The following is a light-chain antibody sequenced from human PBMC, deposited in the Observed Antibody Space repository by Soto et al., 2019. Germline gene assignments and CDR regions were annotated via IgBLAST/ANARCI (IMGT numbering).Light chain of an antibody. CDR2: DVS. J-gene: IGLJ1*01. Sequence: QSVLTQPASVSGSPGQSITISCTGTSSDVGGYNYVSWYQHHPGKAPKLMIYDVSNRPSGVSNRFSGSKSGNTASLTISALQPEDEADYYCSSYTTSNTRQIVFGTGT. V-gene: IGLV2-14*03. CDR1: SSDVGGYNY. CDR3: SSYTTSNTRQIV.